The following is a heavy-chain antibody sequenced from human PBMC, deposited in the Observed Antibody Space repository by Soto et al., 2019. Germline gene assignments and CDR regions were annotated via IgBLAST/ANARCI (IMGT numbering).Heavy chain of an antibody. J-gene: IGHJ4*02. CDR2: ISYDGSNK. CDR1: GFPFSSYS. CDR3: ARDDGYSGSYFGQAYLSFLVEY. V-gene: IGHV3-30*03. Sequence: PGGSLRLSCAASGFPFSSYSMNWVRQAPGKGLEWVAVISYDGSNKYYADSVKGRFTISRDNSKNMLYLQMNSLRAEDTAVYYCARDDGYSGSYFGQAYLSFLVEYWGQGTLVTVSS. D-gene: IGHD1-26*01.